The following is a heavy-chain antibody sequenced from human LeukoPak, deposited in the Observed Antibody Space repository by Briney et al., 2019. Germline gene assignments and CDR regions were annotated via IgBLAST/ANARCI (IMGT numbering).Heavy chain of an antibody. D-gene: IGHD3-9*01. CDR2: IVGSGSST. J-gene: IGHJ4*02. CDR1: GFTFSNYA. CDR3: AKWGDYDILTGYYDSDY. Sequence: QPGASPRLSRAASGFTFSNYAMSWVRQAPGKGLEWVSAIVGSGSSTYYADSVKGRFTISRDNSKNTLYLQLNRLRAEDTAVYYCAKWGDYDILTGYYDSDYWGQGTLVTVSS. V-gene: IGHV3-23*01.